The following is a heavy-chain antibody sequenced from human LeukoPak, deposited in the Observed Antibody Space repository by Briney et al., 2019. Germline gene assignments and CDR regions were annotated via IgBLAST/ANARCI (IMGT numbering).Heavy chain of an antibody. D-gene: IGHD1-26*01. Sequence: GRSLRLSCAASGFTFSSYAMHWVRQAPGKGLEWVAVISYDGSNKYYADSVKGRFTISRDNAKNSLYLQMNSLRDEDAAVYYCASSGSYRFDYWGQGTLVTVSS. CDR2: ISYDGSNK. V-gene: IGHV3-30-3*01. CDR3: ASSGSYRFDY. J-gene: IGHJ4*02. CDR1: GFTFSSYA.